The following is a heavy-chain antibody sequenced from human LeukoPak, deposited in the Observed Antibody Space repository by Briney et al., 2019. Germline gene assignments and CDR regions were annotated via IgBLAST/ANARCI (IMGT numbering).Heavy chain of an antibody. CDR2: ISGSGGRT. CDR1: GFTFSNYA. V-gene: IGHV3-23*01. Sequence: GGSLRLSCAASGFTFSNYAMSWVRPAPGKGLEWVSAISGSGGRTYYADSVKGRFTISRDNSKNTLYLQMNSLRAEDTAVYYCAKSVAGTETDYYFDYWGQGTLVTVSS. D-gene: IGHD6-19*01. CDR3: AKSVAGTETDYYFDY. J-gene: IGHJ4*02.